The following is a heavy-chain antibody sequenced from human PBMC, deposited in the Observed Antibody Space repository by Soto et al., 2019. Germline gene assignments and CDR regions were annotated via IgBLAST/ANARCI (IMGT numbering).Heavy chain of an antibody. CDR2: IDPSDSYT. CDR3: SIRNPYYGSGSYPYPFDY. Sequence: GESLKISCKGSGYSFTNYWISWVRQMPGKGLEWMGRIDPSDSYTNYSPSFQGHVTISADKSISTAYLQWSSLKASDTAMYYCSIRNPYYGSGSYPYPFDYWGQGTLVTVSS. V-gene: IGHV5-10-1*01. D-gene: IGHD3-10*01. CDR1: GYSFTNYW. J-gene: IGHJ4*02.